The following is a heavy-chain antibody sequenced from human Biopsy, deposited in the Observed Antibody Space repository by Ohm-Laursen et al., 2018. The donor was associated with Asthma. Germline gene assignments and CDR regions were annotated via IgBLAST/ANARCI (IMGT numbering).Heavy chain of an antibody. CDR1: EDTFSSYV. CDR3: ARDHCSALWAGVSTDNCYFDY. J-gene: IGHJ4*02. V-gene: IGHV1-69*17. Sequence: SSVKVSCKASEDTFSSYVISWVRQAPGQGLEWMGGIMPPFGLTNYAQRFQDRLTISADKSTRTACMELRRLRSEDSAVYYCARDHCSALWAGVSTDNCYFDYWGQGTLLTVSS. CDR2: IMPPFGLT. D-gene: IGHD5/OR15-5a*01.